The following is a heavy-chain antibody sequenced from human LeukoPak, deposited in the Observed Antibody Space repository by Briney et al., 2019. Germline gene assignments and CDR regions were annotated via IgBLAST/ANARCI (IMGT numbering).Heavy chain of an antibody. CDR2: ITHSGSP. V-gene: IGHV4-34*01. J-gene: IGHJ2*01. CDR1: SGSLSGYY. CDR3: ARGVDL. Sequence: SETLSLTCGVSSGSLSGYYWRWIRQPPGGGLEWLGEITHSGSPNYNPSLKSRVTISGDTSKKQFSLNLTSVTAADTGVYYCARGVDLWGRGTPVTASS.